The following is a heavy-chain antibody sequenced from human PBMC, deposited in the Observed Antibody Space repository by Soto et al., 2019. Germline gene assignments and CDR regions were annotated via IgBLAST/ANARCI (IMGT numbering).Heavy chain of an antibody. D-gene: IGHD2-2*01. CDR1: GGSINRGGYY. J-gene: IGHJ3*01. V-gene: IGHV4-31*03. Sequence: QVQLQESGPGLVGPSQSLSLTCSVSGGSINRGGYYWSWVRQLPGKGPEWIGHIYYNGNPYYHQSLNRRVTISLDTSRSQFSLQLPSLTAADTAMYYCAREAPGASDAFDVWGQGTVVTISA. CDR3: AREAPGASDAFDV. CDR2: IYYNGNP.